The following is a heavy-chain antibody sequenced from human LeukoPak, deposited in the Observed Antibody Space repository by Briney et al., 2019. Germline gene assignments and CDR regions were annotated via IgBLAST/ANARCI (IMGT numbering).Heavy chain of an antibody. CDR3: ARDYKYAFDN. Sequence: GRSLRLSCAASGFTFSDYSMNCVRQAPGKGLEWISYIGIDSGNTNYADSVKGRFTISGDKAKNSLYLQMNSLRVGDTAVYYCARDYKYAFDNWGQGTLVTVSS. V-gene: IGHV3-48*01. D-gene: IGHD5-24*01. CDR1: GFTFSDYS. J-gene: IGHJ4*02. CDR2: IGIDSGNT.